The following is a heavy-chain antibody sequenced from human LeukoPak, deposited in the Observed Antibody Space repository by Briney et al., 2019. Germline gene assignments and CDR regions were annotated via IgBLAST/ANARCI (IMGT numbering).Heavy chain of an antibody. V-gene: IGHV3-9*01. CDR3: ARDGRHVDIVATISLAFDI. Sequence: GGSLRLSCAASGFTFDDYAMHWVRQAPGKGLEWVSGISWNSGSIGYADSVKGRFTISRDNAKNSLYLQMNSLRAEDTAVYYCARDGRHVDIVATISLAFDIWGQGTMVTVSS. J-gene: IGHJ3*02. D-gene: IGHD5-12*01. CDR1: GFTFDDYA. CDR2: ISWNSGSI.